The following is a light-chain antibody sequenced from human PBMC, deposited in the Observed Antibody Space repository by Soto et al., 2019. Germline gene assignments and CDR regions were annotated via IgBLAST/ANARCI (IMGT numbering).Light chain of an antibody. CDR2: DAS. CDR1: QSVSRN. V-gene: IGKV3-11*01. Sequence: EIVLTQSPATMSLSPGERATLSCRTSQSVSRNLAWYQQKPGQAPRLLIYDASQRATGIAARFSGSGSGTDSTLTISSLEPEDFALYYCQHRSNWPAFGGGTKVDIK. J-gene: IGKJ4*01. CDR3: QHRSNWPA.